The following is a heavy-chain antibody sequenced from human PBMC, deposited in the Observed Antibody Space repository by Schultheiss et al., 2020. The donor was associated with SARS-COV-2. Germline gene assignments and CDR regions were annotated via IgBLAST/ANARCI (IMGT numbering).Heavy chain of an antibody. V-gene: IGHV3-7*03. D-gene: IGHD6-6*01. CDR2: INQDGSEK. CDR1: GFTLGSYY. Sequence: GGSLRLSCAASGFTLGSYYMTWVRQAPGKGLEWVANINQDGSEKYYVDYVKGRFTISRDNAKNLLYLQMNSLRAEDTAVYYCARTWTQLVWPAYWGQGTRVTVSS. CDR3: ARTWTQLVWPAY. J-gene: IGHJ4*02.